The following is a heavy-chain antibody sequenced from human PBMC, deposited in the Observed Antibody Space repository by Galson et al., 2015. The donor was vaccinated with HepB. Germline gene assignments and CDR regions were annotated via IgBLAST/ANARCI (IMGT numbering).Heavy chain of an antibody. Sequence: SLRLSCAASGFTFDDYAMHWVRQAPGKGLEWVSGISWNSGSIGYADSVKGRFTISRDNAKNSLYLQMNSLRAEDTALYYCAKGGEPPGRYYYYYYMDVWGKGTTVTVSS. CDR2: ISWNSGSI. J-gene: IGHJ6*03. V-gene: IGHV3-9*01. CDR3: AKGGEPPGRYYYYYYMDV. D-gene: IGHD3-16*01. CDR1: GFTFDDYA.